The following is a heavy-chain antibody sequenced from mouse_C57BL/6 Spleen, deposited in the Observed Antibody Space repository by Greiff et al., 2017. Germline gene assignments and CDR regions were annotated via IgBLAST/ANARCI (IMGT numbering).Heavy chain of an antibody. CDR3: AREGYDYDGGAWFAY. J-gene: IGHJ3*01. V-gene: IGHV1-72*01. D-gene: IGHD2-4*01. CDR2: IDPNSGGT. Sequence: QVQLQPGAALVKPGASVKLSCKASGYTFTSYWMHWVKQRPGRGLEWIGRIDPNSGGTKYNEKFKSKATLTVDKPSSTAYMQLSSLTSEDSAVYYCAREGYDYDGGAWFAYWGQGTLVTVSA. CDR1: GYTFTSYW.